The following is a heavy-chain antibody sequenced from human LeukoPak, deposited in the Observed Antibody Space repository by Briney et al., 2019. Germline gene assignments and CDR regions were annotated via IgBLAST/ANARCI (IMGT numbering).Heavy chain of an antibody. CDR3: ARDFPGPGYSYGYDAFDI. CDR2: INSDGSST. D-gene: IGHD5-18*01. V-gene: IGHV3-74*01. CDR1: GFIFSTYS. Sequence: GGSLRLSCVASGFIFSTYSMNWVRQAPGKGLVWVSRINSDGSSTSYADSVKGRFTISRDNAKNTLYLQMNSLRAEDTAVYYCARDFPGPGYSYGYDAFDIWGQGTMVTVSS. J-gene: IGHJ3*02.